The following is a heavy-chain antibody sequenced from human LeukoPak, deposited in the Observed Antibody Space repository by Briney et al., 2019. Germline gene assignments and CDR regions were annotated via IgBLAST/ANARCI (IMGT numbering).Heavy chain of an antibody. CDR3: ARRGRSGYCSSTSCYNWFDP. V-gene: IGHV4-39*01. CDR2: IYYSGST. J-gene: IGHJ5*02. D-gene: IGHD2-2*01. Sequence: SETLSLTFTVSGGSISSSSYYWGWIRQPPGKGLEWMGSIYYSGSTYYNPSLKSRVTISVDTSKNQFSLKLSSVTAADTAVYYCARRGRSGYCSSTSCYNWFDPWGQGTLVTVSS. CDR1: GGSISSSSYY.